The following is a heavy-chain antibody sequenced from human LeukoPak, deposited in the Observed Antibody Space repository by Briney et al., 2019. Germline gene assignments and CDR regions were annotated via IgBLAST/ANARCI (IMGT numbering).Heavy chain of an antibody. CDR3: ARSLLFDSSSWVY. CDR1: GGSISSYY. CDR2: IYYSGST. V-gene: IGHV4-59*08. Sequence: PSQTLSLTCTVSGGSISSYYWSWIRQPPGKGLEWIGYIYYSGSTNYNPSLKSRVTISVDTSKNQFSLKLSSVTAADTAVYYCARSLLFDSSSWVYWGQGTLVTVSS. J-gene: IGHJ4*02. D-gene: IGHD6-13*01.